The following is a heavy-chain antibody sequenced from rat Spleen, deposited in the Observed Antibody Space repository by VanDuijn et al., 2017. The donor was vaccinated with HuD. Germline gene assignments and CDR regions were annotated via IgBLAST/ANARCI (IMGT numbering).Heavy chain of an antibody. D-gene: IGHD1-6*01. CDR1: GFTFSNYG. J-gene: IGHJ2*01. V-gene: IGHV5-29*01. CDR3: TRDRILRSTGFDY. Sequence: EVQLVESGGGLVQPGRSLKLSCAASGFTFSNYGMAWVRQAPTKGLEWVATISYDGSSTYYRDSVKGRFTLSRDNAKSSLYLQMDSLRSEDTATYYCTRDRILRSTGFDYWGQGVMVTVSS. CDR2: ISYDGSST.